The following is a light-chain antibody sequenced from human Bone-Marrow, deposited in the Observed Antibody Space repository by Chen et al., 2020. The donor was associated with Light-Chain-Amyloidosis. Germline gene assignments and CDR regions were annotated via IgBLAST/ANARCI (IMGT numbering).Light chain of an antibody. Sequence: SYVLTQPSSVTVAPGQTATIARGGNNIRSTSVHWYQQTPGQAPLLVVYDDSDRPSGIPERLSGSNSGTAATLTISRVAAGDEADYYCPVWDRSSDRPVFGGGTKLTVL. CDR2: DDS. CDR1: NIRSTS. V-gene: IGLV3-21*02. J-gene: IGLJ3*02. CDR3: PVWDRSSDRPV.